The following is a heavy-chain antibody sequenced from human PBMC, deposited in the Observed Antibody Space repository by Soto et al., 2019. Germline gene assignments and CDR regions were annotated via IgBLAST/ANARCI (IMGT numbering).Heavy chain of an antibody. CDR1: GYTITAHL. D-gene: IGHD3-3*01. Sequence: ASVKVSCKASGYTITAHLLHWVRQAPGQGLEWMGWINAKSGGTTYAEKFQGRVTLTTDTSTSTAYMELRSLRSDDTAIYYCARDPHEFWTSYWFDPWGQGTPVTVSS. CDR2: INAKSGGT. CDR3: ARDPHEFWTSYWFDP. V-gene: IGHV1-2*02. J-gene: IGHJ5*02.